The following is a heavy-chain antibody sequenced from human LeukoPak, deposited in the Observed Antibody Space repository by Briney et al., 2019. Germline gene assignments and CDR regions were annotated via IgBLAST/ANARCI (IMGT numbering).Heavy chain of an antibody. CDR1: GGSISSGDYY. Sequence: PSQTLSLTCTVSGGSISSGDYYWSWIRQPPGKGLEWIGYIYYSGSTYYNPSLKSRVTISVDTSKNQFSLKLSSVTAADTAVYYCARDRSCSGGSCLDDYYYGMDVWAKGPRSPSP. D-gene: IGHD2-15*01. J-gene: IGHJ6*02. V-gene: IGHV4-30-4*01. CDR2: IYYSGST. CDR3: ARDRSCSGGSCLDDYYYGMDV.